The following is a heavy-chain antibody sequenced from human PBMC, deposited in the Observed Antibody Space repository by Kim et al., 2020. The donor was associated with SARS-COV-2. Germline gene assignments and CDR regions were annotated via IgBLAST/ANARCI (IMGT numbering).Heavy chain of an antibody. CDR1: GGSISSGGYY. D-gene: IGHD5-12*01. V-gene: IGHV4-31*03. J-gene: IGHJ6*02. CDR2: IYYSGST. Sequence: SETLSLTCTVSGGSISSGGYYWSWIRQHPGKGLEWIGYIYYSGSTYYNPSLKSRVTISVDTSKNQFSLKLSSVTAADTAVYYCARDMATRGGYYYGMDVWGQGTTVTVSS. CDR3: ARDMATRGGYYYGMDV.